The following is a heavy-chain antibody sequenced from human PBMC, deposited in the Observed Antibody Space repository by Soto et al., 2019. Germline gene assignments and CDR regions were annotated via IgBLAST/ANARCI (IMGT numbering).Heavy chain of an antibody. Sequence: PGGSLRLSCAASGFTFSSYLMHWVRQAPGKGLVWVSRINSDGSSTSYADSVKGRFTISRDNAKNTLYLQMNSLRAEDTAVYYCARGYSSSWSPGMDVWGQGTTVTVSS. CDR1: GFTFSSYL. CDR3: ARGYSSSWSPGMDV. J-gene: IGHJ6*02. CDR2: INSDGSST. V-gene: IGHV3-74*01. D-gene: IGHD6-6*01.